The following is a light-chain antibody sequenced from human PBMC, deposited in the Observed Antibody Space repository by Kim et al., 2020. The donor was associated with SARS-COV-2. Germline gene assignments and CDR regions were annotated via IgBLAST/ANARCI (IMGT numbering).Light chain of an antibody. CDR1: SSDVGGYKY. V-gene: IGLV2-14*01. J-gene: IGLJ1*01. Sequence: SPGQSITISCTGTSSDVGGYKYVSWYQQHPGKAPKLVIYEVDNRPSGVSIRFSGSKSGNTASLTISGLQAEDEADYYCSSYIRGSTNYVFGTGTKVTV. CDR2: EVD. CDR3: SSYIRGSTNYV.